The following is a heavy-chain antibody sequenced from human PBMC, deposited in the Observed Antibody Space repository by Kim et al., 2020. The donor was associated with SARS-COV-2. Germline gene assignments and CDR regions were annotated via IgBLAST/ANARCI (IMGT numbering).Heavy chain of an antibody. J-gene: IGHJ4*02. V-gene: IGHV4-59*01. CDR2: IYYSGST. D-gene: IGHD5-12*01. CDR3: ARADDEMATIMDY. Sequence: SETLSLTCTVSGGSISSYYWSWIRQPPGKGLEWIGYIYYSGSTNYNPSLKSRVTISVDTSKNQFSLKLSSVTAADTAVYYCARADDEMATIMDYWGQGTLVTVSS. CDR1: GGSISSYY.